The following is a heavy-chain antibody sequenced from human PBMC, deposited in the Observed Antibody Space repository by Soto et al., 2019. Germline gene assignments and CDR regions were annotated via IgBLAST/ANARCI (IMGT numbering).Heavy chain of an antibody. CDR2: IDWADDK. D-gene: IGHD1-26*01. J-gene: IGHJ4*02. V-gene: IGHV2-70*11. Sequence: SGPTLVNPTQTLTLTCTFSGFSLSTSGMCVSWIRQPPGKALEWLARIDWADDKYYSTYLKPRLTIYKDTSNNQVVLTLTNMDRVDTPVFFCARMPGAPYFGSLGQGTLGPVSS. CDR1: GFSLSTSGMC. CDR3: ARMPGAPYFGS.